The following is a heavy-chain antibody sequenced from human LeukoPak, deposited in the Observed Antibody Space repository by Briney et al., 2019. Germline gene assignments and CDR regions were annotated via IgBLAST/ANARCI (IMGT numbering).Heavy chain of an antibody. CDR3: ARVGPRYNWNEDGFDI. J-gene: IGHJ3*02. CDR2: IYHSGST. CDR1: GYSISSGYF. D-gene: IGHD1-1*01. Sequence: SETLSLTCAVFGYSISSGYFWGWIRQPPGKGLQWIGSIYHSGSTYYNPSLKSRVTISVDTSKNQFSLKLSSVTAADTAVYYCARVGPRYNWNEDGFDIWGQGTMVTVSS. V-gene: IGHV4-38-2*01.